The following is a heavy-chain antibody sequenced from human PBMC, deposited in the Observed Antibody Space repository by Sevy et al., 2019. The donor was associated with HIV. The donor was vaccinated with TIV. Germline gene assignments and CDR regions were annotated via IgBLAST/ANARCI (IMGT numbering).Heavy chain of an antibody. CDR1: GFTFSSYS. Sequence: GESLKISCAASGFTFSSYSMNWVRQAPGKGLEWVSYISSSSSTIYYADSVKGRFTISRDNAKNSLYLQMNSLRDEDTAVYYCARDHRIVVVTAIPVNAFDIWGQGTMVTVSS. CDR3: ARDHRIVVVTAIPVNAFDI. CDR2: ISSSSSTI. J-gene: IGHJ3*02. D-gene: IGHD2-21*02. V-gene: IGHV3-48*02.